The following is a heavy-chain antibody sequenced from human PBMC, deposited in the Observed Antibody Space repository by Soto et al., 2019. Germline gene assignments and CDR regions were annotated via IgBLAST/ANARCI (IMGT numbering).Heavy chain of an antibody. CDR1: GGTFSSYA. J-gene: IGHJ3*02. D-gene: IGHD3-22*01. CDR3: ASLSKYYDDSSGGNDAFDI. V-gene: IGHV1-69*01. CDR2: IIPIFGTA. Sequence: QVQLVQSGAEVKKPGSSVKVSCKASGGTFSSYAISWVRQAPGQGLEWMGGIIPIFGTANYAQKFQGRVTITEDESTSTAYMELSSLRSEDTAVYYCASLSKYYDDSSGGNDAFDIWGQGTMVTVSS.